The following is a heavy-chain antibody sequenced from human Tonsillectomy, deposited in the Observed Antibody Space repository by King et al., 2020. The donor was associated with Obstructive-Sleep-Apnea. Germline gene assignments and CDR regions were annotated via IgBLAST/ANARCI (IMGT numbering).Heavy chain of an antibody. CDR2: ISSDGSNK. CDR1: GFTLSNHA. V-gene: IGHV3-30*04. Sequence: VQLVESGGGVVQPGRSLRLSCAASGFTLSNHAVHWVRQASDKGLECVAVISSDGSNKYYADSVKGRFTVSRDNSKSTLFLHMNSLRVEDTAVYYCARDLGSSMATWLLGYYYAMDVWGHGTAVIVSS. D-gene: IGHD2-2*03. CDR3: ARDLGSSMATWLLGYYYAMDV. J-gene: IGHJ6*02.